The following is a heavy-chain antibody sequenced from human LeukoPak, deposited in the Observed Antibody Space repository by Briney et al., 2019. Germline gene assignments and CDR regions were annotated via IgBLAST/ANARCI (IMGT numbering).Heavy chain of an antibody. CDR1: GFTFDDYA. Sequence: GGSLRLSCAASGFTFDDYAMHWVRQAPGKGLEWVSLISGDGGSTYYADSVKGRFTISRDNSKNSLYLQMNSLRTEDTAVYYCAKGAAAGLNYYYYYGMDVWGQGTTVTVSS. V-gene: IGHV3-43*02. J-gene: IGHJ6*02. CDR2: ISGDGGST. CDR3: AKGAAAGLNYYYYYGMDV. D-gene: IGHD6-13*01.